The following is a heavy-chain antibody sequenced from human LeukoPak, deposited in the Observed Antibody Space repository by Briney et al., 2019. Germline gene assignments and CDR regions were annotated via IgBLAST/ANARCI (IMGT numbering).Heavy chain of an antibody. V-gene: IGHV1-18*01. CDR2: ISVYNVNT. D-gene: IGHD5-12*01. Sequence: ASLKVSCKASGYTFTSYGISWVRQAPGQGLEWLGWISVYNVNTNYAQKLQGRVTMTTDTSTSTVYMELRSLRSDDTAVYYCARDYSGYDGFDYWGQGTLVTVSS. CDR1: GYTFTSYG. J-gene: IGHJ4*02. CDR3: ARDYSGYDGFDY.